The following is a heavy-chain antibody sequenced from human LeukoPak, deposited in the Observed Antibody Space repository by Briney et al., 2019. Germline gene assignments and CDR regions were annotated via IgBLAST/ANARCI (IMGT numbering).Heavy chain of an antibody. D-gene: IGHD1-26*01. CDR2: IIPIFGTA. Sequence: SVKVSCKASGGTFSSYAISWVRQAPGQGLEWMGGIIPIFGTANYAQKFQGRVTITADESTSTAYLQWSSLKASDTGMYYCARRIHSGSSGFDIWGQGTMVTVSS. CDR1: GGTFSSYA. J-gene: IGHJ3*02. CDR3: ARRIHSGSSGFDI. V-gene: IGHV1-69*13.